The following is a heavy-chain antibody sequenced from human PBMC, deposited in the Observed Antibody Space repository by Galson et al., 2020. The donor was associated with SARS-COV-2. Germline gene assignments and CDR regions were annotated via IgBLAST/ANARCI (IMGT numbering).Heavy chain of an antibody. CDR3: VCGMAYCFSGCHPCGS. CDR1: GFIFNSYA. J-gene: IGHJ4*02. Sequence: GESLKISCVASGFIFNSYAMTWVRQTPGKGPEWVAGVSGSGASTHYADSVKGRFTISRDDSKNTLILQMNSLRADDTAVYYCVCGMAYCFSGCHPCGSWGQVTLVTVSS. V-gene: IGHV3-23*01. D-gene: IGHD2-21*01. CDR2: VSGSGAST.